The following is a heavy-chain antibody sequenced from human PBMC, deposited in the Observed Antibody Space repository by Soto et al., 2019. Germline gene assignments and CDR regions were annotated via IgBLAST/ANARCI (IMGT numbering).Heavy chain of an antibody. J-gene: IGHJ3*02. V-gene: IGHV1-8*01. D-gene: IGHD2-21*01. CDR1: GYTFASYD. CDR3: ARIPPQFDAFDI. Sequence: GASVKVSCKASGYTFASYDSNWVRQATGQGLEWMGWMNPNSGNTGYAQKFQGRVTMTRNTSISTAYMELSSLRSEDTAVYYCARIPPQFDAFDIWGQGTMVTVSS. CDR2: MNPNSGNT.